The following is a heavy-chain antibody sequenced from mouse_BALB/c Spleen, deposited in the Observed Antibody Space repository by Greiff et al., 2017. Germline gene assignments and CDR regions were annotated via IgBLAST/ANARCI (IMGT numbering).Heavy chain of an antibody. Sequence: VQLVESGAELVRPGASVKLSCKASGYTFTSYWMQWVKQRPGQGLEWIGAIYPGDGDTRYTKKFKGKATLTADKSSSTAYMQLSSLASEDSAVYYSASRYGSYGMDYWGQGTSVTVSS. CDR3: ASRYGSYGMDY. CDR2: IYPGDGDT. V-gene: IGHV1-87*01. J-gene: IGHJ4*01. CDR1: GYTFTSYW. D-gene: IGHD2-2*01.